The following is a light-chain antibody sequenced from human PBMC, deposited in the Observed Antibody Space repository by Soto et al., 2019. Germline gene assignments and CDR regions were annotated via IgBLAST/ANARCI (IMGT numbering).Light chain of an antibody. CDR2: GAS. CDR1: QSVSNY. Sequence: EIVLTQSPATLSLSPGEKATLSCSASQSVSNYLAWYQHKPGQAPRLLLYGASNRATGIPTRFSGSGSGTDFTLTISSLAPEDFAVYYCQQGSDWPRITFGQGTRLEIK. CDR3: QQGSDWPRIT. V-gene: IGKV3-11*01. J-gene: IGKJ5*01.